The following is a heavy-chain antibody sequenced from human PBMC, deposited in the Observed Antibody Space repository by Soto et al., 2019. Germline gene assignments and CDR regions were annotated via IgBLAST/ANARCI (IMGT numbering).Heavy chain of an antibody. D-gene: IGHD6-19*01. CDR1: GGSVSSGSYY. Sequence: QVQLQESGPGLVKPSETLSLTCTVSGGSVSSGSYYWSWIRQPPGKGLEWIGYIYYSGSTNYNPSLTSRVTISVDTSKNQFSLKLSSVTAADTAVYYCARVAVAPDYWGQGTLVTVSS. CDR3: ARVAVAPDY. J-gene: IGHJ4*02. CDR2: IYYSGST. V-gene: IGHV4-61*01.